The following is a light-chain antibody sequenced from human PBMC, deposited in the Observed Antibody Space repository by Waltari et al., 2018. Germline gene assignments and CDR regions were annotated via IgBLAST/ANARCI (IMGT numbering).Light chain of an antibody. J-gene: IGLJ2*01. CDR1: CPNIRAGYD. V-gene: IGLV1-40*01. CDR3: QSSDSSLRVV. Sequence: QSGLTQPPSVSGAPGQRVTISCTRRCPNIRAGYDVHWYRQLPGTTPQLLIYGNNNRPSGVPDRFSGSKSGTSASLAITGLQAEDEADYYCQSSDSSLRVVFGGGTRLTVL. CDR2: GNN.